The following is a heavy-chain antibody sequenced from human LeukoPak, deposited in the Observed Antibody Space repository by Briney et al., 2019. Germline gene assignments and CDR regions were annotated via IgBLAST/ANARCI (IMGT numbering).Heavy chain of an antibody. Sequence: SETLSLTCAVSGGSINSYYCTWIRQPPGKGLEWIGYIYYSGSTNYNPSLKSRVTISVDTSKNQFSLKLRSVTAADTAVYYCARHAFDIWGQGTMVTVSS. J-gene: IGHJ3*02. CDR3: ARHAFDI. V-gene: IGHV4-59*01. CDR1: GGSINSYY. CDR2: IYYSGST.